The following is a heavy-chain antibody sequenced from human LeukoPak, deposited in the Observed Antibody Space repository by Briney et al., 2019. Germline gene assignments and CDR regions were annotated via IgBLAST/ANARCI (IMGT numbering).Heavy chain of an antibody. CDR2: VSKSHDT. J-gene: IGHJ5*02. D-gene: IGHD1-26*01. CDR1: GAYVSSGSHF. Sequence: PSQTLSLTCDVSGAYVSSGSHFWSWIRQSAGKGLEWIGLVSKSHDTKFNPSLEDRVSISVDSSKNKFSLILTSVTAADTAIYYCARESGGGWSCRWFDPWGQGALFPVSS. V-gene: IGHV4-61*02. CDR3: ARESGGGWSCRWFDP.